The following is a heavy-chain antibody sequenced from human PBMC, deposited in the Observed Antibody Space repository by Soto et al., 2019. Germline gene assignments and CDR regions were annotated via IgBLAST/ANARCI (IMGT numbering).Heavy chain of an antibody. CDR2: IHYSGSA. V-gene: IGHV4-59*12. Sequence: LSLTCTFSGSSIIGYYWTWIRQSPERGLEWIGYIHYSGSANYNPSLNSRLTMSVDRSKSQFSMKLASVTAADTAVYYCARGVGGSGLNWFDPWAQGTLVTVSS. CDR3: ARGVGGSGLNWFDP. CDR1: GSSIIGYY. J-gene: IGHJ5*02. D-gene: IGHD6-19*01.